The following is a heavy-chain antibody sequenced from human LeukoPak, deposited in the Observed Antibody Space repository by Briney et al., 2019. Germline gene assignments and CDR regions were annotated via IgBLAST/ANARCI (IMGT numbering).Heavy chain of an antibody. V-gene: IGHV3-48*04. J-gene: IGHJ3*02. CDR1: GFTFSSYG. D-gene: IGHD3-22*01. CDR3: ARSGTYYYDSSDLDAFDI. CDR2: ISSSGSTI. Sequence: PGGSLRLSCAASGFTFSSYGMTWVRQAPGKGLEWVSYISSSGSTIYYADSVKGRFTISRDNAKNSLYLQMNSLRAEDTAVYYCARSGTYYYDSSDLDAFDIWGQGTMVTVSS.